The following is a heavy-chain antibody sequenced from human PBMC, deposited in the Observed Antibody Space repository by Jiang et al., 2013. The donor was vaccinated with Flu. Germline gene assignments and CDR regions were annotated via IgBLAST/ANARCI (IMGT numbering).Heavy chain of an antibody. D-gene: IGHD3-16*01. CDR3: ARSVSGNWFDP. Sequence: PGLVKPSETLSLTCTVSGGSISSYYWSWIRQPPGKGLEWIGYIYYSGSTNYNPSLKSRVTISVDTSKNQFSLKLSSVTAADTAVYYCARSVSGNWFDPWGQGTLVTVSS. V-gene: IGHV4-59*01. CDR2: IYYSGST. CDR1: GGSISSYY. J-gene: IGHJ5*02.